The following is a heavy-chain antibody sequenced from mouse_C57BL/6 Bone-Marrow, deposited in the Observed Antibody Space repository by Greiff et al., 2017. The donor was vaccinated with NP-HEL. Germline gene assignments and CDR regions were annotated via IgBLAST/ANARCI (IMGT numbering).Heavy chain of an antibody. V-gene: IGHV1-26*01. CDR1: GYTFTDYY. CDR3: ARGDYGSSHYAMDY. D-gene: IGHD1-1*01. Sequence: VQLQQSGPELVKPGASVKISCKASGYTFTDYYMNWVKQSHGKSLEWIGDINPNNGGTSYNQKFKGKATLTVDKSSSTAYMELRSLTSEDSAVYYCARGDYGSSHYAMDYWGQGTSVTVSS. J-gene: IGHJ4*01. CDR2: INPNNGGT.